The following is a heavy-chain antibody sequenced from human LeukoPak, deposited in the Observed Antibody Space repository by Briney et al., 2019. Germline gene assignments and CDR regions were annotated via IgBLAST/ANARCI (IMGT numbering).Heavy chain of an antibody. V-gene: IGHV3-7*04. J-gene: IGHJ4*02. CDR1: TFTFRSYW. CDR3: ARDGYGTGSHDY. CDR2: INQDGSQE. Sequence: PGGSLRLSCAASTFTFRSYWMSWVRQAPGKGLEWVANINQDGSQEHYVDSVKGRFTISRDNTKNSPYLQMNSLRAEDTAVYYCARDGYGTGSHDYWGQGTLVTVSS. D-gene: IGHD3-10*01.